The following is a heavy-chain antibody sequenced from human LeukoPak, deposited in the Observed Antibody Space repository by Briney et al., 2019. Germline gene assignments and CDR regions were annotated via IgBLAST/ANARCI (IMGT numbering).Heavy chain of an antibody. CDR3: ARHYSGSYHSSLEY. V-gene: IGHV5-51*01. CDR1: GYSFANYW. D-gene: IGHD1-26*01. Sequence: GESLKISCKGSGYSFANYWIAWVRQMPGTGLEWMGIANPGDSDTRYSPSFQGQVTISADKSVSTASLQWSSLKASDTAMYYCARHYSGSYHSSLEYWGQGTLVTVSS. J-gene: IGHJ4*02. CDR2: ANPGDSDT.